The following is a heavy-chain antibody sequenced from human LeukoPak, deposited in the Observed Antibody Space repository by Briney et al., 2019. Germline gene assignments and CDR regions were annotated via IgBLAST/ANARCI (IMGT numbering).Heavy chain of an antibody. D-gene: IGHD4-17*01. CDR1: RFTFSTYA. J-gene: IGHJ3*02. CDR3: AREGGYGVGEAFDI. CDR2: IGGSRSYI. Sequence: PGGSLRLSCAASRFTFSTYAMNWVRQAPRKWLEWVSSIGGSRSYIYYADSVKGRFTISRDNAKNSRYLQMNSLRAEDTAVYYCAREGGYGVGEAFDIWGQGTMVTVSS. V-gene: IGHV3-21*01.